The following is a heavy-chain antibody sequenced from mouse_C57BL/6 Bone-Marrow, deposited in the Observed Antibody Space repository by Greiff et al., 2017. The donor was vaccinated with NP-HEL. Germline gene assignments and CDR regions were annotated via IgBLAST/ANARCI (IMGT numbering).Heavy chain of an antibody. J-gene: IGHJ4*01. CDR2: ISSGGSYT. V-gene: IGHV5-6*01. Sequence: EVKLVESGGDLVKPGGSLKLSCAASGFTFSSYGMSWVRQTPDKRLEWVATISSGGSYTYYPDSVKGRFTISRDNAKNTLYLQMSSLKSEDTAMYYCASNPLYAMDYWGQGTSVTVSS. CDR1: GFTFSSYG. CDR3: ASNPLYAMDY.